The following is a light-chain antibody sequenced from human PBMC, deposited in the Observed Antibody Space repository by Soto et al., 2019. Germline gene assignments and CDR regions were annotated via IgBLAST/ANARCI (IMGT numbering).Light chain of an antibody. V-gene: IGLV1-47*01. J-gene: IGLJ3*02. CDR1: ISNIGGNY. CDR3: AAWDDILSGRV. CDR2: RHD. Sequence: QSVLTQPPSASGTPGQTVTISCSGTISNIGGNYVYWYQQLPGAAPKLLIYRHDQRPSGVPDRFSASKSGTSASLAISGLRPEDEADYYCAAWDDILSGRVFGGGTKLTVL.